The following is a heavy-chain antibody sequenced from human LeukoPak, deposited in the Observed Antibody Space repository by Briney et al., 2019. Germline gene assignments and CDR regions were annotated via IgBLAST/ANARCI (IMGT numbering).Heavy chain of an antibody. V-gene: IGHV3-23*01. CDR3: ARKPAGSYYDS. D-gene: IGHD1-26*01. CDR2: ISGGDHNT. CDR1: GFTFSSYA. J-gene: IGHJ4*02. Sequence: GGSLRLSCAASGFTFSSYAMTWVRQAPGKGLEWVSTISGGDHNTYYADPVKGRFTTSRDNSKTTLYLQMNSLRAEDTGVYFCARKPAGSYYDSWGQGTLVTVSS.